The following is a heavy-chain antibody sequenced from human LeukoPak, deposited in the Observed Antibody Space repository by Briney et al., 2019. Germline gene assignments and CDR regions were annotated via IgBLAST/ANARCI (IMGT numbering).Heavy chain of an antibody. CDR2: ISSNGGST. V-gene: IGHV3-64*01. CDR1: GFTFSSYA. Sequence: PGGSLRLSCAASGFTFSSYAMHWVRQAPGKGLEYVSAISSNGGSTYYASSVKGRFTISRDNSKNALYLQMGSLRAEDMAVYYCARGTDTAMVYFDYWGQGTLVTVSS. D-gene: IGHD5-18*01. J-gene: IGHJ4*02. CDR3: ARGTDTAMVYFDY.